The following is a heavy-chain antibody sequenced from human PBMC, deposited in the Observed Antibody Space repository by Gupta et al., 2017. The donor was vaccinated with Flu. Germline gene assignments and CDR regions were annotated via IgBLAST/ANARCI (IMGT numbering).Heavy chain of an antibody. Sequence: QVQLLESGGGVVQPARSLRLSCAASGRTFSSYGMHWVGLAAGKELEWVRVISYDGGNKNYADTGKGRFTISRANYKNTLYLQMKSLRTEDRARYYSTKDPGGQLWWGGFDYWGQGTLVTVSS. J-gene: IGHJ4*02. V-gene: IGHV3-30*18. D-gene: IGHD5-18*01. CDR1: GRTFSSYG. CDR2: ISYDGGNK. CDR3: TKDPGGQLWWGGFDY.